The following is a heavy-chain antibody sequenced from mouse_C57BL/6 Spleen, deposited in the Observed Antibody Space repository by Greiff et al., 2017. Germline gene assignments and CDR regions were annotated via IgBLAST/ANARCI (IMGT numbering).Heavy chain of an antibody. CDR3: ARSYDGGVAY. J-gene: IGHJ3*01. D-gene: IGHD2-3*01. Sequence: QVQLQQPGAELVMPGASVKLSCKASGYTFTSYWMHWVKQRPGQGLEWIGEIDPSDSYTNYNQKFKGKSTLTVDKSSSTAYMQLSSLTSEDAAVYYCARSYDGGVAYWGQGTLVTVSA. V-gene: IGHV1-69*01. CDR1: GYTFTSYW. CDR2: IDPSDSYT.